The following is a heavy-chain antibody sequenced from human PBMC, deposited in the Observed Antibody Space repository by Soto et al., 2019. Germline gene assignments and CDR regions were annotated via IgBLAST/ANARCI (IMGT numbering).Heavy chain of an antibody. CDR1: GGSISSGGYY. D-gene: IGHD5-12*01. Sequence: SETLSLTCTVSGGSISSGGYYWSWIRQHPGKGLEWIGYIYYSGSTYYKPSLKSRVTISVDTSKNQFSLKLSSVTAADTAVYYCAAGGGLPRYYWGQGTLVTVPS. J-gene: IGHJ4*02. CDR2: IYYSGST. V-gene: IGHV4-31*03. CDR3: AAGGGLPRYY.